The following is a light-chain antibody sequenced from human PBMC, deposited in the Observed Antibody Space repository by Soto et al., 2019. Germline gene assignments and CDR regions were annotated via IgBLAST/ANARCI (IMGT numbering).Light chain of an antibody. CDR2: GTS. CDR3: QQYNNWPLT. CDR1: QSVSSI. Sequence: EIVMTQSPATLSESPGERATLSCRASQSVSSILAWYQQKRGQAPRLLIYGTSTRATGIPARFSGSGSGTEFTLTISSLQSEDFSVYYCQQYNNWPLTFGGGTKVDIK. V-gene: IGKV3-15*01. J-gene: IGKJ4*01.